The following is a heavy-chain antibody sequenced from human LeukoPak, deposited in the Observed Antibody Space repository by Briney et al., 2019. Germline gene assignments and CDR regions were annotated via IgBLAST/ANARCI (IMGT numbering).Heavy chain of an antibody. Sequence: SGPTLVDPTQTLTLTCTFSGFSLSTSGVGVGWIRQPPGKALEWLALIYWDDDKRYSPPLKSRLTITKDTSKNQVVLTMTNMDPVDTATYYCAHYCSSTSCYGLFDYWGQGTLVTVSS. V-gene: IGHV2-5*02. CDR1: GFSLSTSGVG. CDR3: AHYCSSTSCYGLFDY. J-gene: IGHJ4*02. D-gene: IGHD2-2*01. CDR2: IYWDDDK.